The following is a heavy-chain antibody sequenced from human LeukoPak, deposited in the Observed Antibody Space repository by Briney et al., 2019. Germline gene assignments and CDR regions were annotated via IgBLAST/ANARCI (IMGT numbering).Heavy chain of an antibody. V-gene: IGHV4-34*01. Sequence: KPSETLSLTCAVYGGSFSGYYWSWIRQPPGKGLEWIGEINHSGSTNYNPSLKSRVTISVDTSKNQFSLKLSSVTAADTAVYYCARGRGVGATSGGVTDFDYWGQGTLVTVSS. CDR3: ARGRGVGATSGGVTDFDY. CDR2: INHSGST. CDR1: GGSFSGYY. J-gene: IGHJ4*02. D-gene: IGHD1-26*01.